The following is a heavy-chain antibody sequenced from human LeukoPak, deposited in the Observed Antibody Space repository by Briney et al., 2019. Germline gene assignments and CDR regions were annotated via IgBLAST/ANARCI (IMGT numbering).Heavy chain of an antibody. CDR1: GGSISSSSYY. CDR2: IYYSGST. D-gene: IGHD5-18*01. V-gene: IGHV4-39*01. J-gene: IGHJ5*02. Sequence: PSETLSLTCTVSGGSISSSSYYWGWIRQPPGKGLEWIGSIYYSGSTYYNPSLKSRVTISVDTSKNQFSLKLSSVTAADTAVYYCVRQGSYRWLDPWGQGTLVTVSS. CDR3: VRQGSYRWLDP.